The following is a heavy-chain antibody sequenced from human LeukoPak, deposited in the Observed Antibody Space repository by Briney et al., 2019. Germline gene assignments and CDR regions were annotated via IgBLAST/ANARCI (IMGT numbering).Heavy chain of an antibody. V-gene: IGHV3-30*14. CDR2: ISYDGSNK. Sequence: GGSLRLSCAASGFTFSSYAMHWVRQAPGKGLEWVAVISYDGSNKYYADSVKGRFTISRDNSKNTLYLQMNSLRAEDTAVYYCASDSSGYLWYFDLWGRGTLVTVSS. CDR3: ASDSSGYLWYFDL. J-gene: IGHJ2*01. D-gene: IGHD3-22*01. CDR1: GFTFSSYA.